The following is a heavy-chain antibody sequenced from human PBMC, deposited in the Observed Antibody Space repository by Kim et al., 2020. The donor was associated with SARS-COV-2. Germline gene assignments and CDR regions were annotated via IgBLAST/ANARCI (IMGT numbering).Heavy chain of an antibody. D-gene: IGHD6-6*01. Sequence: NDYAGSVKSRITINPDTSKNQFSLQLNSVTPEDTAVYYCAREGSSSSIDYWGQGTLVTVSS. CDR3: AREGSSSSIDY. V-gene: IGHV6-1*01. J-gene: IGHJ4*02. CDR2: N.